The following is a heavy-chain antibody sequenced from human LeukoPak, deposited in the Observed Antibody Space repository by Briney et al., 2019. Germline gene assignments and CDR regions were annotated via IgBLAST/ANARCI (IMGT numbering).Heavy chain of an antibody. V-gene: IGHV1-69*04. CDR3: ARDQGDGYNFPFDY. Sequence: ASVKVSCKASGGTFSSYAISWVRQAPGQGLEWMGRIIPILGIANYAQKFQGRVTITADKSTSTAYMELSSLRSEDTAVYYCARDQGDGYNFPFDYCGQGTLVTVSS. CDR1: GGTFSSYA. D-gene: IGHD5-24*01. CDR2: IIPILGIA. J-gene: IGHJ4*02.